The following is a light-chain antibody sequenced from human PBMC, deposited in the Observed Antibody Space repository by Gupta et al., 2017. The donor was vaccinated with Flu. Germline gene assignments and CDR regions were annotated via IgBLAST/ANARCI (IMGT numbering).Light chain of an antibody. Sequence: GDRVTITCRSSQGLRSELGWYQQRPGKAPKLLVYAASRLQSGVPSRFSGSGSGTYFTLTISSLQPEDFATYYCLQDYNYPRTFGQGTKLEIK. CDR3: LQDYNYPRT. CDR2: AAS. J-gene: IGKJ2*01. V-gene: IGKV1-6*01. CDR1: QGLRSE.